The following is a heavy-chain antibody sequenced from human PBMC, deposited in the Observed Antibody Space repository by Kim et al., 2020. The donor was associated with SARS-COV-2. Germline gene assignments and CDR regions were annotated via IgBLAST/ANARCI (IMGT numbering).Heavy chain of an antibody. CDR3: ASRAEGTSTLDV. D-gene: IGHD1-7*01. Sequence: ASVKVSCKASGCTFTNCYLHWVRQAPGEGLEWMGLISPHSGYRVYGQMFEGRVTMSRDTSTTVVYVELSNLKSEDTAVYYCASRAEGTSTLDVWGQGATVTVSS. CDR1: GCTFTNCY. V-gene: IGHV1-46*01. CDR2: ISPHSGYR. J-gene: IGHJ6*02.